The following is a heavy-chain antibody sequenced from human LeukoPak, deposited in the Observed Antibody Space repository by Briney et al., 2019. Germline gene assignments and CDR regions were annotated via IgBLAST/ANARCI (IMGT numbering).Heavy chain of an antibody. V-gene: IGHV4-39*02. J-gene: IGHJ3*02. CDR2: ISYSGGT. Sequence: SETLSLTCTVSGGSIISSNHYWGWTRQPPGKGLEWFGSISYSGGTAYNPSLRSRVTVSVDTSKNQFSLKVNSVTAADTAVYYCAREVEYYDSSGYRPHAFDIWGQGTLVTVSS. CDR3: AREVEYYDSSGYRPHAFDI. CDR1: GGSIISSNHY. D-gene: IGHD3-22*01.